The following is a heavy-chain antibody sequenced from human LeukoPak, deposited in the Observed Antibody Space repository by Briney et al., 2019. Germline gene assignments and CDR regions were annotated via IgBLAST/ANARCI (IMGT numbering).Heavy chain of an antibody. J-gene: IGHJ4*02. CDR2: ISDRGDNT. D-gene: IGHD3-10*01. V-gene: IGHV3-23*01. CDR3: VTMVRGVLNFDY. CDR1: GFTFANYA. Sequence: GGSLRLSCAASGFTFANYAMNWVRQAPGKGLEWVSGISDRGDNTYYADSVKGRFTISRDNSKNTLYLQMNSLRAEDTAVYYCVTMVRGVLNFDYWGQGTLVTVSS.